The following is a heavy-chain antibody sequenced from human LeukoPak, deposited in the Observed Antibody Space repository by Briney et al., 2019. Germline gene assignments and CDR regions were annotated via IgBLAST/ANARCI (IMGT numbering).Heavy chain of an antibody. J-gene: IGHJ4*02. CDR1: GYTFTGNY. CDR3: ARLDRYSSGFDY. V-gene: IGHV1-2*02. Sequence: GASVKVSCKASGYTFTGNYVHWVRQAPGQRLEWVGWTNPNTGGTNYAQRFQGRVAMTRDTSINTAYMELSRLTSDDTAVYYCARLDRYSSGFDYWGQGTLVTVSS. CDR2: TNPNTGGT. D-gene: IGHD6-6*01.